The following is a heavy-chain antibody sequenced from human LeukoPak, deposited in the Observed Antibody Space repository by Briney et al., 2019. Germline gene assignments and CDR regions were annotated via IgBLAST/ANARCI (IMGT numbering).Heavy chain of an antibody. CDR1: GGSISSGGYS. V-gene: IGHV4-30-2*02. CDR2: IYHSGST. D-gene: IGHD3-22*01. Sequence: SETLSLTCAVSGGSISSGGYSWSWIRQPPGKGLEWIGYIYHSGSTYYNPSLKSRVTISVDTSKNQFSLKLSSVTAADTAVYYCARNYYDSSGYPRFDYWGQGTLVTVSS. J-gene: IGHJ4*02. CDR3: ARNYYDSSGYPRFDY.